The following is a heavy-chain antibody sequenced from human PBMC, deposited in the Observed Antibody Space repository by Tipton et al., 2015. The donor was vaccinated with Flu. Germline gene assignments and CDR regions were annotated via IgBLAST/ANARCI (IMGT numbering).Heavy chain of an antibody. Sequence: SLRLSCAAAGFTFSSYAMTWVRQAPGKGLEWVSGISGSGDRAYYADSVKGRFTISRDSSENTLFLQMNSLRADDTAIYYCAKVRHDSSGHYYGGFDYWGQGTLVTVSS. J-gene: IGHJ4*02. CDR3: AKVRHDSSGHYYGGFDY. CDR1: GFTFSSYA. CDR2: ISGSGDRA. V-gene: IGHV3-23*01. D-gene: IGHD3-22*01.